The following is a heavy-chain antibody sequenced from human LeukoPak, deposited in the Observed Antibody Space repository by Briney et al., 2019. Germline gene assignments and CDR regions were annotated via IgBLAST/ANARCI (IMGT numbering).Heavy chain of an antibody. D-gene: IGHD3-3*01. V-gene: IGHV1-8*01. CDR3: ARESTRMYYDFWSGYYYWFDP. CDR1: GYTFTSYD. CDR2: MNPNSGNT. Sequence: ASVKVSCKASGYTFTSYDINWVRQATGQGLEWMGWMNPNSGNTGYAQKFQGRVTMTRNTSISTAYMELSSLRSEDTAVYYCARESTRMYYDFWSGYYYWFDPWGQGTLVTVSS. J-gene: IGHJ5*02.